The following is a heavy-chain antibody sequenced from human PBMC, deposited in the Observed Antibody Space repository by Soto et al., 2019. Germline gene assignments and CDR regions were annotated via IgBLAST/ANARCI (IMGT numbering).Heavy chain of an antibody. Sequence: GASVKVSCKASGGTFSSYTISWVRQAPGQGLEWMGRIIPILGIANYAQKFQGRVTITADKSTSTAYMELSSLRSEDTAVYYCASSHWNYSGAWDYWGQGTLVTVSS. CDR3: ASSHWNYSGAWDY. J-gene: IGHJ4*02. CDR2: IIPILGIA. CDR1: GGTFSSYT. V-gene: IGHV1-69*02. D-gene: IGHD1-7*01.